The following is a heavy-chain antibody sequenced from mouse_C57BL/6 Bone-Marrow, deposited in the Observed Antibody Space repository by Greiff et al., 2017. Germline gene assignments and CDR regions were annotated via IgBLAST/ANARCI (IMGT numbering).Heavy chain of an antibody. Sequence: VPLQQPGAELVMPGASVKLSCKASGYTFTSYWMHWVKQRPGQGLEWIGEIDPSDSYTNYNQKFKGKSTLTVDKSSSTAYMQLSSLTSEDSAVYYCARGPYLPAMDYWGQGTSVTVSS. CDR3: ARGPYLPAMDY. CDR1: GYTFTSYW. V-gene: IGHV1-69*01. J-gene: IGHJ4*01. CDR2: IDPSDSYT.